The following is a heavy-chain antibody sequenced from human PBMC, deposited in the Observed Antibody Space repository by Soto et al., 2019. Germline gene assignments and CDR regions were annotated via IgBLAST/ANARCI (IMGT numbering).Heavy chain of an antibody. CDR3: AKGTKITIIVVVITSFDY. D-gene: IGHD3-22*01. J-gene: IGHJ4*02. CDR1: GFTFSSYA. CDR2: ISGSGGST. V-gene: IGHV3-23*01. Sequence: GGSLRLSCAASGFTFSSYAMSWVRQAPGKGLEWVSAISGSGGSTYYADSVKGRFTISRDNSKNTLYLQMNSLRAEDTAVYYCAKGTKITIIVVVITSFDYWGQGTLVTVSS.